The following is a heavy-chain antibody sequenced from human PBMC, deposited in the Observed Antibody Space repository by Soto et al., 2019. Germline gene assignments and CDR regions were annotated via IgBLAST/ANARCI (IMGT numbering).Heavy chain of an antibody. CDR3: ARAQGVYAAGYGMDV. D-gene: IGHD6-6*01. J-gene: IGHJ6*02. CDR2: IYTSGST. CDR1: GGSISSYF. V-gene: IGHV4-4*07. Sequence: SESLSLTCTVSGGSISSYFWCWIRQPAGKGLELIGRIYTSGSTNYNPSLKSRVTMSVDTSKNQFSLKLSSVTAADTAVYYCARAQGVYAAGYGMDVWGQGTTVT.